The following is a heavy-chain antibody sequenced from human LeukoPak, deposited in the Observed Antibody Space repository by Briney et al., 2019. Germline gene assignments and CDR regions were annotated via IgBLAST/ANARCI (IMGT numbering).Heavy chain of an antibody. CDR3: ARHSWGGYYHDY. Sequence: PSETLCLTCNVSGGSISGYYWSWIRQPPGKGLEWIGYIYHSGGTDYNPSLKSRVTISVDTSKNQFSLRLSSVTAADTAVYYCARHSWGGYYHDYWGQGTLSTVYS. V-gene: IGHV4-59*08. CDR1: GGSISGYY. D-gene: IGHD3-16*01. CDR2: IYHSGGT. J-gene: IGHJ4*02.